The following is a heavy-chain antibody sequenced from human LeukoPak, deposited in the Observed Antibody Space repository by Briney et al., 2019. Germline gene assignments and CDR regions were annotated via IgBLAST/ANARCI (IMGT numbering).Heavy chain of an antibody. V-gene: IGHV3-11*04. J-gene: IGHJ6*04. D-gene: IGHD3-10*02. CDR3: AELGITMIGGV. Sequence: GGSLRLSCAASGVTFSDYNMRWIRQAPGKGLEWVSYISSSGSTIYYADSVKGRFTISRDNAKNSPYLQMNSLRAEDTAVYYCAELGITMIGGVWGKGTTVTISS. CDR1: GVTFSDYN. CDR2: ISSSGSTI.